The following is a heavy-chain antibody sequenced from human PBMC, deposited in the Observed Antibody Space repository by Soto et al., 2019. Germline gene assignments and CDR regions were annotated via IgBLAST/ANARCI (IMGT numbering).Heavy chain of an antibody. Sequence: PGGSLRLSCAASGFTFSSYAMSWVRQAPGKGLEWVSAISGSGGSTYYADSVKGRFTISRDNSKNTLYLQMNSLRAEDTAVYYCARGVVVVAAMALDYYYGMDVWGQGTTVTVSS. V-gene: IGHV3-23*01. CDR3: ARGVVVVAAMALDYYYGMDV. CDR1: GFTFSSYA. J-gene: IGHJ6*02. D-gene: IGHD2-15*01. CDR2: ISGSGGST.